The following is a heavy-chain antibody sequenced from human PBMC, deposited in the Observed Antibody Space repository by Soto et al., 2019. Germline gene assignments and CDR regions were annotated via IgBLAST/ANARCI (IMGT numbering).Heavy chain of an antibody. CDR2: IYWDDDK. CDR3: AHYVSTSPAGWFDP. Sequence: QITLKESGPTLVKPTQTLMLTCTFSGLSLSTSGEAVSWSRQPPGKALEWLALIYWDDDKRYNPTLKTRLTITKDTSKNQVVLTLTNMDPVDTATYYCAHYVSTSPAGWFDPWGQGILVTVSS. J-gene: IGHJ5*02. CDR1: GLSLSTSGEA. D-gene: IGHD3-10*02. V-gene: IGHV2-5*02.